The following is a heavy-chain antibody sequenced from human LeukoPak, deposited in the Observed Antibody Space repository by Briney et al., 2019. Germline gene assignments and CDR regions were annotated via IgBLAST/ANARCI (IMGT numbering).Heavy chain of an antibody. CDR1: GFSFSTFT. V-gene: IGHV3-21*01. CDR3: ARIPNSAHFPKWLDP. D-gene: IGHD2/OR15-2a*01. J-gene: IGHJ5*02. Sequence: PGGSLRLSCAASGFSFSTFTMNWVRQAPGKGLEWVSSISSSSSHTYYADSVKGRFTITRDDAENSLYLQMNSLRAEDTAVYYCARIPNSAHFPKWLDPWGQGTLVTVSS. CDR2: ISSSSSHT.